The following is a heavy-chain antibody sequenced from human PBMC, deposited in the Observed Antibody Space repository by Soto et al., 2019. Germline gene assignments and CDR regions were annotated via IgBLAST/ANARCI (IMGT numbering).Heavy chain of an antibody. D-gene: IGHD3-22*01. J-gene: IGHJ6*02. Sequence: SVKVSCKASGGTFSSYAISWVRQAPGQGLEWMGGIIPIFGTANYAQKFQGRVTITADESTSTAYMELGSLRSEDTAVYYCALGYYYDSSGYNGMDVWGQGTTVTVSS. CDR2: IIPIFGTA. CDR3: ALGYYYDSSGYNGMDV. CDR1: GGTFSSYA. V-gene: IGHV1-69*13.